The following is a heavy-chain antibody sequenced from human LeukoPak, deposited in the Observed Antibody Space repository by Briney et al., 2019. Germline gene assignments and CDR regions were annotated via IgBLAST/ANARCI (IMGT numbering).Heavy chain of an antibody. V-gene: IGHV3-23*01. CDR2: ISGSGGST. CDR1: GFTFSSYA. CDR3: AKDSYSSGWYQIDY. J-gene: IGHJ4*02. Sequence: PSGGSLRLSCAASGFTFSSYAMSWVRQAPGKGLEWVSAISGSGGSTYYADSVKGRFTISRDNSKNTLYLQMNSLRAEDTAVYYCAKDSYSSGWYQIDYWGQGTLVTVSS. D-gene: IGHD6-19*01.